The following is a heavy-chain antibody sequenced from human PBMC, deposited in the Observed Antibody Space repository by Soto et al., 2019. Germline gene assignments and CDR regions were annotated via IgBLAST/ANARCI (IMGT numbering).Heavy chain of an antibody. CDR1: GGSISSGGYY. CDR3: ARDSSGGRFWFDP. Sequence: PSETLSLTCTVSGGSISSGGYYWSWIRQHPGKGLEWIGYIYDSENTYHNPSLKSRVSMSIDTSENQFSLKLSSVTAADKAVYYCARDSSGGRFWFDPWGQGTLVTVSS. D-gene: IGHD2-15*01. V-gene: IGHV4-31*03. CDR2: IYDSENT. J-gene: IGHJ5*02.